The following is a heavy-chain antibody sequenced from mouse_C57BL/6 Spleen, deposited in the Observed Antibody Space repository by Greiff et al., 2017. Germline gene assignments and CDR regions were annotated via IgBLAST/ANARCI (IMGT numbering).Heavy chain of an antibody. J-gene: IGHJ1*03. CDR2: IDPENGDT. Sequence: EVKLMESGAELVRPGASVKLSCTASGFNIKVDYMHWVKQRPEQGLEWIGWIDPENGDTEYASKFQGKATITAVTFSNTAYLQLSSLASEDTAVYYCTTEITTVVATRYFDVWGTGTTGTVSS. V-gene: IGHV14-4*01. CDR1: GFNIKVDY. D-gene: IGHD1-1*01. CDR3: TTEITTVVATRYFDV.